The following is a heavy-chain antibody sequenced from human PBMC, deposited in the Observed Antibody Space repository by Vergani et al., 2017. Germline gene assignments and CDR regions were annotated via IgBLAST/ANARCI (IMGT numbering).Heavy chain of an antibody. CDR1: GFTFSSYS. CDR2: ISSSSSYI. J-gene: IGHJ6*03. D-gene: IGHD1-26*01. V-gene: IGHV3-21*01. Sequence: EVQLVESGGGLVKPGGSLRLSCAASGFTFSSYSMNWVRQAPGKGLEWVSSISSSSSYIYYADSVKGRFTISRDNAKNTLYLQMDSLRAEDTAVYYCAIDGWELLDYFYYMDVWGKGTTVTVSS. CDR3: AIDGWELLDYFYYMDV.